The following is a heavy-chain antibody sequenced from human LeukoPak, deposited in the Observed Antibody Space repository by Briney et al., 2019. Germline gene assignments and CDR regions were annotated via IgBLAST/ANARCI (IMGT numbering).Heavy chain of an antibody. Sequence: SETLSLTCTVSGGSISSSSYYWGWIRQPPGRGLEWLGSIYYRGSTYYNPSLKSRVTISVDTSKNQSSLKLSSVTAADTAVYYCARQLGYCSSTSCYADKVDYWGQGTLVTVSS. CDR2: IYYRGST. J-gene: IGHJ4*02. D-gene: IGHD2-2*01. V-gene: IGHV4-39*01. CDR3: ARQLGYCSSTSCYADKVDY. CDR1: GGSISSSSYY.